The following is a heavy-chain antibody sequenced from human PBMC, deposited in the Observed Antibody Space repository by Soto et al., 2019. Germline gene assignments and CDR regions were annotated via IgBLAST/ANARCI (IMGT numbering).Heavy chain of an antibody. Sequence: SETLPLTCTVSGGTITRYYWSLIRQPAGKGLEWIGRIYSGGSTNYNPSLRSRVAVSVDMSKNQFSLKLSSVTAADTAVYYCARVPGGFWQFSLDYWGQGTMITF. CDR3: ARVPGGFWQFSLDY. D-gene: IGHD3-10*01. CDR2: IYSGGST. J-gene: IGHJ4*02. V-gene: IGHV4-4*07. CDR1: GGTITRYY.